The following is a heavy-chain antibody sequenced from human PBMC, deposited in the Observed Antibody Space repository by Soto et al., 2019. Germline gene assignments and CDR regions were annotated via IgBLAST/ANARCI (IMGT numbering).Heavy chain of an antibody. J-gene: IGHJ6*02. CDR1: GYTFTSYY. V-gene: IGHV1-46*01. Sequence: QVQLVQSGAEVKKPGASVKVSCKASGYTFTSYYMHWVRQAPGQGLEWMGIINPSGGSTSYAQKFQGRVTMTRDTSTSTVYMDLSSLRSEDTAVYYCARVPRSYYYGMDVWGQGTTVTVSS. CDR3: ARVPRSYYYGMDV. CDR2: INPSGGST.